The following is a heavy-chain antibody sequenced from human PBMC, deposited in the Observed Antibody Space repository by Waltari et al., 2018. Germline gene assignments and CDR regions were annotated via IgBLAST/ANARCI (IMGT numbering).Heavy chain of an antibody. CDR1: GDSMSGNSR. CDR2: VNRSGRT. V-gene: IGHV4-4*02. CDR3: ARDLGRGLFLDS. Sequence: QLQLQESGPGLVKPSGTLSLTCVVSGDSMSGNSRWSWVRQSPDKGLEWIGQVNRSGRTNYNPSFASRAIVSLDTSMNRFSLRILSATAADTAVYYCARDLGRGLFLDSWGQGTLVTVSP. D-gene: IGHD2-15*01. J-gene: IGHJ4*02.